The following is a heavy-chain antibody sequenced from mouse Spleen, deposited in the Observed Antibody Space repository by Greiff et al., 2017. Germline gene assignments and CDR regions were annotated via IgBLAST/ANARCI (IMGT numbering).Heavy chain of an antibody. D-gene: IGHD2-14*01. CDR3: ARQGRYDVFYAMDY. CDR2: ISSGGGST. J-gene: IGHJ4*01. Sequence: DVKLVESGGGLVKPGGSLKLSCAASGFAFSSYDMSWVRQTPEKRLEWVAYISSGGGSTYYPDTVKGRFTISRDNAKNTLYLQMSSLKSEDTAMYYCARQGRYDVFYAMDYWGQGTSVTVSS. CDR1: GFAFSSYD. V-gene: IGHV5-12-1*01.